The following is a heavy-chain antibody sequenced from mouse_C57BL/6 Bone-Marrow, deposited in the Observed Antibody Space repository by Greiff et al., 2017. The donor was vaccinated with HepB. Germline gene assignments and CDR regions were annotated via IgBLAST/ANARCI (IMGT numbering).Heavy chain of an antibody. J-gene: IGHJ2*01. CDR2: ISSGGSYT. Sequence: EVHLVESGGDLVKPGGSLKLSCAASGFTFSSYGMSWVRQTPDKRLEWVATISSGGSYTYYPDSVKGRFTISRDNAKNTLYLQMSSLKSEDTAMYYCARPDWYFDYWGQGTTLTVSS. CDR3: ARPDWYFDY. CDR1: GFTFSSYG. V-gene: IGHV5-6*01. D-gene: IGHD4-1*01.